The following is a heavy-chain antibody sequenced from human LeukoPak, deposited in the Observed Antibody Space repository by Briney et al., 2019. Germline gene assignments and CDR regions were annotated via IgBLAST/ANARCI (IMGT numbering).Heavy chain of an antibody. Sequence: SVRVSCLSSGYTYSKYGVVWVRPPASHEVEGVGYISAYNGETEYGTNVQGRVTLTTDTSTSTAYMQLRNLRSDDTAVYYCATERWDNGGKSFFDYWGQGTQVTVSP. J-gene: IGHJ4*02. CDR2: ISAYNGET. V-gene: IGHV1-18*01. CDR1: GYTYSKYG. D-gene: IGHD2-8*01. CDR3: ATERWDNGGKSFFDY.